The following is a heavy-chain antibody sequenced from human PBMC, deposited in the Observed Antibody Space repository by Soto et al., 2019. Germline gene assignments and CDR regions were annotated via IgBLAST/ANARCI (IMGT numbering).Heavy chain of an antibody. CDR3: AREPSYYYYGSGYDDFDI. V-gene: IGHV1-8*01. Sequence: GASVKVSCKASGYTFTSYDINWVRQATGQGLEWMGWMNPNSGNTGYAQKFQGRVTMTRNTSISTAYMELSSLRSEDTAVYYCAREPSYYYYGSGYDDFDIWGQGTMVTV. D-gene: IGHD3-10*01. CDR2: MNPNSGNT. CDR1: GYTFTSYD. J-gene: IGHJ3*02.